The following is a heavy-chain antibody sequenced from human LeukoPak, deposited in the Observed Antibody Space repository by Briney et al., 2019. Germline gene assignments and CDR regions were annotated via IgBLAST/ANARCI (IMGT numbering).Heavy chain of an antibody. J-gene: IGHJ6*03. V-gene: IGHV3-23*01. Sequence: PGGSLRLSCAASGFTFSSYVMSWARQAPGKGLEWVSASSGSGGSTYYADSVKGRFTISRYNSRNTLYLQMNSLRAADPAVYYCAKNSFGHYYYYMDVWGKGTTVTVSS. CDR1: GFTFSSYV. CDR3: AKNSFGHYYYYMDV. D-gene: IGHD3-16*01. CDR2: SSGSGGST.